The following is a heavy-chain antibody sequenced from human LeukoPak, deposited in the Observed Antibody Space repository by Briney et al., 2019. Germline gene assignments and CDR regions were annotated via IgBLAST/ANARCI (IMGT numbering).Heavy chain of an antibody. CDR2: INPNSGGT. D-gene: IGHD1-26*01. CDR1: GYTFTGYY. J-gene: IGHJ1*01. Sequence: ASVKVSCKASGYTFTGYYMHWVRQAPGQGLEWMGWINPNSGGTNYAQKFQGRVTMTRDTSISTAYMELSRLRSDDTAVYYCARGRLWWEPQEYFQHWGQGTLVTVSS. CDR3: ARGRLWWEPQEYFQH. V-gene: IGHV1-2*02.